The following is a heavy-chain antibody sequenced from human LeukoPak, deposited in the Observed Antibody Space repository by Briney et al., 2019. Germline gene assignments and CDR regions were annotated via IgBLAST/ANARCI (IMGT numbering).Heavy chain of an antibody. J-gene: IGHJ3*02. CDR1: GFNFRNYW. Sequence: HPGGSLRLSCAASGFNFRNYWMTWVRQAPGKGLEWVANINQDGSEKYYVDSVKGRFTISRDNAENLLYLQMNSLRVEDTAVYYCARELGYCSSSSCYTSLDAFDIWGQGTTVTVSS. V-gene: IGHV3-7*01. CDR2: INQDGSEK. D-gene: IGHD2-2*02. CDR3: ARELGYCSSSSCYTSLDAFDI.